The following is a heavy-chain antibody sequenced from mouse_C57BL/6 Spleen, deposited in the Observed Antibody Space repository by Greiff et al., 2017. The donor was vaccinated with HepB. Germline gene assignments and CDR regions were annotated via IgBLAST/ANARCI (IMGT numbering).Heavy chain of an antibody. CDR2: IYPGSGST. J-gene: IGHJ1*03. Sequence: VQLQESGAELVKPGASVKMSCKASGYTFTSYWITWVKQRPGQGLEWIGDIYPGSGSTNYNEKFKSKATLTADTSSSTAYIQLSSLTSEDSAVYYCARVLRDWYFDVWGTGTTVTVSS. CDR3: ARVLRDWYFDV. D-gene: IGHD1-1*01. CDR1: GYTFTSYW. V-gene: IGHV1-55*01.